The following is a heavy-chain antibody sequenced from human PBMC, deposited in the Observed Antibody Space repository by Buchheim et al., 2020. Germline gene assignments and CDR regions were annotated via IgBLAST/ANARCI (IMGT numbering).Heavy chain of an antibody. V-gene: IGHV3-72*01. CDR2: SRDKRNRHTT. CDR3: GSPQYSRTYY. CDR1: GFTFSDHF. J-gene: IGHJ4*02. D-gene: IGHD1-14*01. Sequence: EVQLVESGGDLVQPGGSLRLSCAASGFTFSDHFVDWVRQAPGKGLEWIGRSRDKRNRHTTIYGASVKGRFAISRDASKNSVYLQMNSLKTEDTAMYYCGSPQYSRTYYWGQGTL.